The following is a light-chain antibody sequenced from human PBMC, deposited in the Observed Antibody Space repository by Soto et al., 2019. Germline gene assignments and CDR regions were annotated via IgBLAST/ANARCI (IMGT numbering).Light chain of an antibody. J-gene: IGLJ3*02. V-gene: IGLV2-8*01. CDR3: SSYAGSNWV. CDR1: SSDVGGYNY. CDR2: EVF. Sequence: QSALTQPPSASGSPGQSVTISCTGTSSDVGGYNYVSWYQQHPGKAPKLMIYEVFKRPSGVPDRFSGSKSANTASLTVSGLQAEDEADYYCSSYAGSNWVFGGGTQLTVL.